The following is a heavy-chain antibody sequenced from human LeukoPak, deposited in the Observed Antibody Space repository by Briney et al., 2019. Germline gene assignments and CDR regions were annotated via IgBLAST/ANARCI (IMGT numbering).Heavy chain of an antibody. CDR2: INSDGSST. Sequence: PGGSLRLSCAASGFTFSSYWMHWVRQAPGKGLVWVSRINSDGSSTSYADSVKGRFTISRDNAKNSLYLQMNSLRAEDTAVYYCARGGPRAYSSSWSRRGVDYWGQGTLVTVSS. CDR3: ARGGPRAYSSSWSRRGVDY. J-gene: IGHJ4*02. V-gene: IGHV3-74*01. CDR1: GFTFSSYW. D-gene: IGHD6-13*01.